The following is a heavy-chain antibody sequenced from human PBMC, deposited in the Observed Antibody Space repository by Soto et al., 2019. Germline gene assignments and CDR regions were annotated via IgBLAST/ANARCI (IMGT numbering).Heavy chain of an antibody. D-gene: IGHD3-22*01. CDR3: ARPIRYYYERGGQSAWFDP. CDR1: GYTFTDYY. Sequence: ASLKVSCKASGYTFTDYYMHWVRQAPGQGLEWMGWINPNSGGTHYSQKFQGWVTMTRDTSISTAYMELSRLSSDDTAVYYCARPIRYYYERGGQSAWFDPWGQGTLVTVSS. J-gene: IGHJ5*02. V-gene: IGHV1-2*04. CDR2: INPNSGGT.